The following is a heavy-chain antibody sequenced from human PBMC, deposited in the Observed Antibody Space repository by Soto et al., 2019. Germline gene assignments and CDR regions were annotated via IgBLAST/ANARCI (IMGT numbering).Heavy chain of an antibody. Sequence: SVKVSCKASGGTFSSYTISWVRQAPGQGLEWMGRIIPILGIANYAQKFQGRVTITADKSTSTAYMELSSLRSEDTAVYYCAREPDDYGDYYFDYWGQGTLVTVSS. D-gene: IGHD4-17*01. CDR3: AREPDDYGDYYFDY. CDR1: GGTFSSYT. V-gene: IGHV1-69*04. CDR2: IIPILGIA. J-gene: IGHJ4*02.